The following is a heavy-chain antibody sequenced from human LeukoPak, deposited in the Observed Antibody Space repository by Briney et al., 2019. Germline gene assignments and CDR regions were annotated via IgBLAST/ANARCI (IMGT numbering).Heavy chain of an antibody. Sequence: PGGSLRLSCAASGFTFSDYYMSWIRQAPGKGLEWVSAISASGASTFYPDSVKGRFTISRDNSQNTVFLQMNSLRPEDTAVYYCAKGGSSGWLRSYFDCWGQGTLVSVSS. D-gene: IGHD6-19*01. CDR1: GFTFSDYY. CDR2: ISASGAST. V-gene: IGHV3-23*01. J-gene: IGHJ4*02. CDR3: AKGGSSGWLRSYFDC.